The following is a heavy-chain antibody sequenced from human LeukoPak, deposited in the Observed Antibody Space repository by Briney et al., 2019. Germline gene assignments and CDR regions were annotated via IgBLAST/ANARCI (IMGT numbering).Heavy chain of an antibody. CDR2: IRSKANSYAT. J-gene: IGHJ4*02. V-gene: IGHV3-73*01. CDR3: TRRGRSGSYFGDFDY. Sequence: PGGSLRLSCAASGFTFSGSAMHWVRQASGKGLEWVGRIRSKANSYATAYAASVKGRFTISRDDSKNTAYLQMNSLKTEDTAVYYCTRRGRSGSYFGDFDYWGQGTLVTVSS. D-gene: IGHD1-26*01. CDR1: GFTFSGSA.